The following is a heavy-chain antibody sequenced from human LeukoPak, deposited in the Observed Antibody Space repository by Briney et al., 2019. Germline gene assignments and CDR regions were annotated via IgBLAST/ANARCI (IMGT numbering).Heavy chain of an antibody. Sequence: GGSLRLSCAASGIIFSNYWMHWVRHAPGKGLVWVSRINRDGSSTSYADSVKGRFTISRDNAKNTLYLQMNSLRAEDTAVYYCARDRRFGESSFDYWGQGTLVTVSS. CDR3: ARDRRFGESSFDY. D-gene: IGHD3-10*01. V-gene: IGHV3-74*01. CDR1: GIIFSNYW. CDR2: INRDGSST. J-gene: IGHJ4*02.